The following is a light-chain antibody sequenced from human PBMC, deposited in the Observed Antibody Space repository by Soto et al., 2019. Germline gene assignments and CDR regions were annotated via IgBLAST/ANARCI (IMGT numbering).Light chain of an antibody. V-gene: IGLV2-14*01. CDR1: SSDVGAYNY. CDR3: SSYASSDTVI. Sequence: QSVLTQPASVSGSPGQSITISCAGTSSDVGAYNYVSWYQQHPVKAPKLIIYDVSSRPSGISNRFSGSKSGNTASVTISGVQAEDEADYYCSSYASSDTVIFGGGTKVTVL. CDR2: DVS. J-gene: IGLJ2*01.